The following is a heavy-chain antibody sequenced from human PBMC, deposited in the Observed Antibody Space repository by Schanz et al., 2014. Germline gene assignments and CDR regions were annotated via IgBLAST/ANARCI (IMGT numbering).Heavy chain of an antibody. J-gene: IGHJ6*03. CDR3: ARENSSGYSPAVTYYIDV. CDR1: GFTFISYD. D-gene: IGHD3-22*01. V-gene: IGHV3-NL1*01. CDR2: IYSSGST. Sequence: QAQLVESGGGVVQPGRSLRLSCVASGFTFISYDIHWVRQAPGKGLEWVSAIYSSGSTYYADSVRGRFTISRDNSMNTVYLQMNSLRSDDTAIYHCARENSSGYSPAVTYYIDVWGKGTTVTVSS.